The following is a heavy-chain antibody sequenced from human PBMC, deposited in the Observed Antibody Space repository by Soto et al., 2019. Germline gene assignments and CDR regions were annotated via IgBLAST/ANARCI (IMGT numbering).Heavy chain of an antibody. J-gene: IGHJ6*02. CDR2: INPNSGTT. V-gene: IGHV1-2*04. CDR1: GYTFTDYY. D-gene: IGHD3-10*01. CDR3: ARVPRGVYYGMDV. Sequence: QVQLVQSGAEVKKPGASVKVSCKASGYTFTDYYMHWVRQAPGQRLEWMGWINPNSGTTNYAQKFQGWVTMTRDTSITTVYMEVGRLRSDDTAVYYGARVPRGVYYGMDVWGQGTTVTVSS.